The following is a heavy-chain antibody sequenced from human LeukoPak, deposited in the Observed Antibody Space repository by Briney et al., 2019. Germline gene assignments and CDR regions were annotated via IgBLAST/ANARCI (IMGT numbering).Heavy chain of an antibody. V-gene: IGHV3-48*03. Sequence: PXGSLRLSCAASGVIFSSYEMNWVRQAPGKGLEWVSNISSSGSTIYYADSVKGRFTISRDNAKNSLYLQMNSLRAEDTAVYYCARDMTLAWYGGLDYWGQGTLVTVSS. CDR3: ARDMTLAWYGGLDY. CDR1: GVIFSSYE. D-gene: IGHD4-23*01. CDR2: ISSSGSTI. J-gene: IGHJ4*02.